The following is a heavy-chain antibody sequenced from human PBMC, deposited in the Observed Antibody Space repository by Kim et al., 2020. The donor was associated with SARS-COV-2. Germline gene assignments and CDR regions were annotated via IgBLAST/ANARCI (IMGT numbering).Heavy chain of an antibody. D-gene: IGHD6-6*01. CDR3: AKGSSPYYYYYMDV. V-gene: IGHV3-9*01. J-gene: IGHJ6*03. Sequence: ADSVKSRITSSRDNAKNSLYLQMNSLGAEDTALYYCAKGSSPYYYYYMDVWGKGTPVTVSS.